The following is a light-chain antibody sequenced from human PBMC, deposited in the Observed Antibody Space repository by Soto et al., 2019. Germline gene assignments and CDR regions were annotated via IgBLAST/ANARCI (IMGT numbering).Light chain of an antibody. CDR2: DAS. V-gene: IGKV1-5*01. CDR1: QTISSW. J-gene: IGKJ1*01. CDR3: QQYNSYSSWT. Sequence: DIKMTQSPSTLSGSVGDRVTITCRASQTISSWLAWYQQKPGRAPKLLIYDASTLESGVPSRFSGSGSGTEFTLTISSLQTDDFATYYCQQYNSYSSWTFGQGTKVDIK.